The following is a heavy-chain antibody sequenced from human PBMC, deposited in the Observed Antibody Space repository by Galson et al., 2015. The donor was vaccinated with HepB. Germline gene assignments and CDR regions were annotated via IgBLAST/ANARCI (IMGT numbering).Heavy chain of an antibody. V-gene: IGHV1-69*04. CDR2: IIPILGIA. D-gene: IGHD6-19*01. CDR3: ARDSIAVADGNFDAFDI. CDR1: GGTFSSYA. Sequence: SVKVSCKASGGTFSSYAISWVRQAPGQGLEWMGRIIPILGIANYAQKFQGRVTITADKSTSTAYMELSSLRSEDTAVYYCARDSIAVADGNFDAFDIWGQGTMVTVSS. J-gene: IGHJ3*02.